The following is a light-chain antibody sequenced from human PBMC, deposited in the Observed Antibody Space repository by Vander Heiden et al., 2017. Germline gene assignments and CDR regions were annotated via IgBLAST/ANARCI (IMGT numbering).Light chain of an antibody. V-gene: IGLV2-14*01. CDR3: SSYTGSSTLLYV. CDR1: SSDVGGYNY. Sequence: QSALTPPASVSGSPGQSLTISCTGTSSDVGGYNYVSWFQQHPGKAPKLMIYEVSNRPSGVSNRFSGSKSGNTASLTISGLQAEDEANYYCSSYTGSSTLLYVFGTGTMVTVL. CDR2: EVS. J-gene: IGLJ1*01.